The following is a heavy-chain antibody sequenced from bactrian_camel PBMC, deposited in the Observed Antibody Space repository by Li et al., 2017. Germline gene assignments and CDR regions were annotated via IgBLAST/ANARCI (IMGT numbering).Heavy chain of an antibody. D-gene: IGHD2*01. Sequence: HVQLVESGGGSVQPGGSLKLSCVVSKDPYASACMAWFRQASGQERQIVASIDSGGTTTYTNSVKGRFTISKDNAKNTVYLRMISLQPEDTATYYCAADLRGRQLSATPPPTDFLYWGQGTQVTVS. CDR1: KDPYASAC. J-gene: IGHJ4*01. V-gene: IGHV3S53*01. CDR3: AADLRGRQLSATPPPTDFLY. CDR2: IDSGGTT.